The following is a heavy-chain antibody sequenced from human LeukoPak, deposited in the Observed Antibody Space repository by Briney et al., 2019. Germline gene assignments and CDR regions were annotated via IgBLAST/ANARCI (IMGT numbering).Heavy chain of an antibody. CDR3: AKGPVSAIVGATTLDY. J-gene: IGHJ4*02. D-gene: IGHD1-26*01. Sequence: GGSLRLSCAVSGFTVSSNYMSWVRQAPGKGLEWVSVMYSGGSTYYADSVKGRFSISRDNSKNTIYLQMNSLRAEDTAVYYCAKGPVSAIVGATTLDYWGQGTLVTVSS. V-gene: IGHV3-53*01. CDR2: MYSGGST. CDR1: GFTVSSNY.